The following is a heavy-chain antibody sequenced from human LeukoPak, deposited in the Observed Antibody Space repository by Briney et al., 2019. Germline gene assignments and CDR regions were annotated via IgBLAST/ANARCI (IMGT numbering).Heavy chain of an antibody. CDR1: GFTFDDYA. J-gene: IGHJ4*02. CDR3: AKVSPGYSYGLDY. Sequence: PGGSLRLSCAASGFTFDDYAMHWVRQAPGKGLEWVSLISWDGGSTYYADSVKGRFTISRDNSKNSLYLQMSSLRAEDTALYYCAKVSPGYSYGLDYWGQGTLVTVSS. D-gene: IGHD5-18*01. CDR2: ISWDGGST. V-gene: IGHV3-43D*04.